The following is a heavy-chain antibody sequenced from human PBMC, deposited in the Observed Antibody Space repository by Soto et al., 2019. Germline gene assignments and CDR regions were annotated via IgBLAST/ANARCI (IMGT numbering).Heavy chain of an antibody. CDR1: SGSITSSNY. CDR2: IYHSGRT. J-gene: IGHJ5*02. D-gene: IGHD5-12*01. V-gene: IGHV4-4*02. Sequence: SETLSLTCGVSSGSITSSNYWSWVRQPPGKGLEWIGEIYHSGRTHYNPSLKSRVTISVDKSMNQFSLRLTSVTAADTAVYYCARDRSSGGAYSRRWIDPWGQGLLVT. CDR3: ARDRSSGGAYSRRWIDP.